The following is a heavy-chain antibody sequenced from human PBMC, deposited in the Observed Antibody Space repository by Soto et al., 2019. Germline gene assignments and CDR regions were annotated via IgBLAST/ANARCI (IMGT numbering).Heavy chain of an antibody. V-gene: IGHV5-10-1*01. CDR3: ARIYCNTTTCDSSLDP. Sequence: GESLKISCTGFGYTFTTFWISWVRQMPGKGLEWMGRIDPGDTYATYSPAFQGHVTISADKATSTAYLQWSSLKASDTAMYYCARIYCNTTTCDSSLDPWGQGTMVTVYS. CDR2: IDPGDTYA. CDR1: GYTFTTFW. D-gene: IGHD2-2*01. J-gene: IGHJ5*02.